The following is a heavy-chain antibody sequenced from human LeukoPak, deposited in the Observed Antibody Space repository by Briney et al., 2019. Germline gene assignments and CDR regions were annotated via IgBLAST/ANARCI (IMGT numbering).Heavy chain of an antibody. CDR3: ARASAVAGTRDY. D-gene: IGHD6-19*01. Sequence: PGGSLRLSCTASGFRFSSYWMSWVRPAPGKGLERVANIKQDGSDKYYVDSVKGRFTISRDNAKNSLYLQMNSLRAEDSALYYCARASAVAGTRDYWGQGTLVTVSS. J-gene: IGHJ4*02. CDR1: GFRFSSYW. CDR2: IKQDGSDK. V-gene: IGHV3-7*01.